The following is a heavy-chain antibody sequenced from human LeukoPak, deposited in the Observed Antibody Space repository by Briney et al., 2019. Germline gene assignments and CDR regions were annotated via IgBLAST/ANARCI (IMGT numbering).Heavy chain of an antibody. D-gene: IGHD3-10*01. CDR3: ARDGSGVWFDY. Sequence: ASVKVSCKASGYTFTDYAIHWVRQAPGQRLEWMGWINAGNGDTKYSQKFQGRVTLTTDTSTSTAYMELRSLRSDDTAVYYCARDGSGVWFDYWGQGTLVTVSS. CDR2: INAGNGDT. CDR1: GYTFTDYA. J-gene: IGHJ4*02. V-gene: IGHV1-3*01.